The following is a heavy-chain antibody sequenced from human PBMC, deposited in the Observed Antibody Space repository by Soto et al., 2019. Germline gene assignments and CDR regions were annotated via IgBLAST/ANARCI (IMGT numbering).Heavy chain of an antibody. Sequence: SETLSLTCTVSGGSISSYYWSWIRQPPGKGLEWIGYIYYSGSTSYNPSLKSRVTISVDTSKNQFSLKLSSVTAAHTAVYYCARDRYSSGYCSQGTLATVSS. CDR3: ARDRYSSGY. V-gene: IGHV4-59*01. D-gene: IGHD2-15*01. CDR2: IYYSGST. J-gene: IGHJ4*02. CDR1: GGSISSYY.